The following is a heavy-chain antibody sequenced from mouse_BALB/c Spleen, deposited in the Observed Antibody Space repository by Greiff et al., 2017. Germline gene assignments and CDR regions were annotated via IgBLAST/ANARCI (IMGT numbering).Heavy chain of an antibody. J-gene: IGHJ3*01. CDR3: ARRKDYYGSFAY. CDR1: GFTFSSFG. D-gene: IGHD1-1*01. Sequence: DVKLQESGGGLVQPGGSRKLSCAASGFTFSSFGMHWVRQAPEKGLEWVAYISSGSSTIYYADTVKGRFTISRDNPKNTLFLQMTSLRSEDTAMYYCARRKDYYGSFAYWGQGTLVTVSA. V-gene: IGHV5-17*02. CDR2: ISSGSSTI.